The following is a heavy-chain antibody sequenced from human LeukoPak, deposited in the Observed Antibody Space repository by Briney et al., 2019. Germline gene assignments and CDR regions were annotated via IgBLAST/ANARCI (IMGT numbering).Heavy chain of an antibody. V-gene: IGHV3-49*03. CDR1: GFTFGDYL. CDR3: SRGSGWLSVY. CDR2: ISGGTT. D-gene: IGHD6-19*01. Sequence: GGSLRLSCTASGFTFGDYLMSWFRQAPGKGLEWIGFISGGTTEYAASVNGRFTISRDDSTSIAHLQMNSLTTEDTAVYYCSRGSGWLSVYWGQGTLVTVSS. J-gene: IGHJ4*02.